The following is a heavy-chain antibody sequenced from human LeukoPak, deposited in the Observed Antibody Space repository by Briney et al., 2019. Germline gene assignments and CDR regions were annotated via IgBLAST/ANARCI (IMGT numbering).Heavy chain of an antibody. V-gene: IGHV4-34*01. CDR1: GGSFSGYY. CDR2: INHSGST. D-gene: IGHD5-24*01. Sequence: PSETLSLTCAVYGGSFSGYYWSWIRQPPGKGLEWIGEINHSGSTNYNPSLKSRVTISVDTSKNQFSLKLSSVTAADTAVYYCARGGGLQLDPPFDYWGQGTLVTVSS. J-gene: IGHJ4*02. CDR3: ARGGGLQLDPPFDY.